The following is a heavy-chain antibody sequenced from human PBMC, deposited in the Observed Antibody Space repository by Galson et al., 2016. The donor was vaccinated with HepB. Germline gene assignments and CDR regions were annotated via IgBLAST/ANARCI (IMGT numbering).Heavy chain of an antibody. Sequence: SLRLSCAASGFTFRSYRMNWVRQAPGKGLEWVSSISSGSSYIYGADSVKGRFTISRDNAKNSLYLQMNSLSAEDTAVYYCVRDRTYSGSHLDAFDIWGQGTMVTVSS. CDR1: GFTFRSYR. D-gene: IGHD1-26*01. CDR2: ISSGSSYI. CDR3: VRDRTYSGSHLDAFDI. J-gene: IGHJ3*02. V-gene: IGHV3-21*01.